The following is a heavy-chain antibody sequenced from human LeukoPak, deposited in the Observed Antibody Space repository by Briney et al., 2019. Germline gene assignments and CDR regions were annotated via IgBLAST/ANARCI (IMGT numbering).Heavy chain of an antibody. D-gene: IGHD4-17*01. J-gene: IGHJ4*02. CDR3: ARPLDSGDYGAAFDF. Sequence: SETLSLSCAVSGYSINSGYFWGWIRQSPGKGLEWIASIYHSGTTYYNPSLKSRTTMSVDTSKNQFSLKLSSVTAADTAVYYCARPLDSGDYGAAFDFWGQGTLVTVSS. CDR1: GYSINSGYF. V-gene: IGHV4-38-2*01. CDR2: IYHSGTT.